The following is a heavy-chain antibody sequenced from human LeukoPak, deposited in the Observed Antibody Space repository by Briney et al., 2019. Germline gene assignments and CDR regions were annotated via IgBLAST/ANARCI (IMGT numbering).Heavy chain of an antibody. CDR3: TASYGVDYYGMDV. CDR2: IRSKANNYAT. J-gene: IGHJ6*02. CDR1: GYTFSGSA. V-gene: IGHV3-73*01. Sequence: GESLKISCAASGYTFSGSAMHWVRQASGKGLGWVGRIRSKANNYATAYAASVKGRFTFSRDDSKNTAYLQMNSLKTEDTAIYYCTASYGVDYYGMDVWGQGTTVTISS. D-gene: IGHD4-17*01.